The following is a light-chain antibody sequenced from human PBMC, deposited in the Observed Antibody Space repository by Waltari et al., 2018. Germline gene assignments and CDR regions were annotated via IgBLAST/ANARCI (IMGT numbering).Light chain of an antibody. CDR2: GAS. CDR3: QQYSDSPIT. V-gene: IGKV3-20*01. J-gene: IGKJ5*01. Sequence: RASQSVSSSYLAWYQQKSGQAPRLLIYGASNRATGTPDRFSGSGSVTDFTLTVSRLEPEDFALYFCQQYSDSPITFGQGTRLEIK. CDR1: QSVSSSY.